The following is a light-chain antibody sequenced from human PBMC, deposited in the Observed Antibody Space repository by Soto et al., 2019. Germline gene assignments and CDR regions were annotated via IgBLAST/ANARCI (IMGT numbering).Light chain of an antibody. V-gene: IGKV3-20*01. J-gene: IGKJ1*01. CDR3: QQFDNSLWT. CDR1: QSVSTNN. Sequence: EIVLTQSPGTLSLSPGDRATLSCRASQSVSTNNFAWYQQRPGQAPRLLIYGASSRATGIPDRFSGSGSGTDFTLTISRLEPEDFDVYYCQQFDNSLWTFGQGTKVDIK. CDR2: GAS.